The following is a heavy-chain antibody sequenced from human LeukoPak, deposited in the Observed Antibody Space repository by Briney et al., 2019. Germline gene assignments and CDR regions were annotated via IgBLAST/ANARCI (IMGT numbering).Heavy chain of an antibody. CDR3: ARGECDYGSGSSAYYYYMDV. CDR1: VYTFTGFY. CDR2: INPNSGGT. J-gene: IGHJ6*03. D-gene: IGHD3-10*01. Sequence: GASVNVSCEVSVYTFTGFYMHCVRQAPGQGLEWMGWINPNSGGTNYAQKFQGRVTMTRDTTISTAYMELSRLRSDDTAVYYCARGECDYGSGSSAYYYYMDVWGKGTTVTISS. V-gene: IGHV1-2*02.